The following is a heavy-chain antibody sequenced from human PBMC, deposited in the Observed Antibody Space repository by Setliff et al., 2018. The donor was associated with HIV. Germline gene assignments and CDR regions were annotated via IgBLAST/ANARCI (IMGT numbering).Heavy chain of an antibody. CDR2: IGGHGSII. D-gene: IGHD3-16*01. V-gene: IGHV3-30*02. CDR3: AAVAWGHSSLIIDH. Sequence: PGGSLRLSCAASGSTFSNYGINWVRQAPGKGLEWVAFIGGHGSIIHYADSVKGRVTISRDNAKNSVYLQMHILRAEDTAVYFCAAVAWGHSSLIIDHWGQGTPVTVSS. CDR1: GSTFSNYG. J-gene: IGHJ4*02.